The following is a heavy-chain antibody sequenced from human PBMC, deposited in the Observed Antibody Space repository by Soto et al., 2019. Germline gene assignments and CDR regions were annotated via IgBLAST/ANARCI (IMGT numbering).Heavy chain of an antibody. CDR3: ARERSRYDRRGYDRPDY. D-gene: IGHD3-22*01. CDR1: GDTFSTYS. CDR2: IIPILGTP. J-gene: IGHJ4*02. Sequence: SVEVSCKVSGDTFSTYSISWVRQAPGQGLEWLGGIIPILGTPSYAQSFQGRVTITADKSTSTAYMELSSLRSEDTAVYYCARERSRYDRRGYDRPDYGGRG. V-gene: IGHV1-69*08.